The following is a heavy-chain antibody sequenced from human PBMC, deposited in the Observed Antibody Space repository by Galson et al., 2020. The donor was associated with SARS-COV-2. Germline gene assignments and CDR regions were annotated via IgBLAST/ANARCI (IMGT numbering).Heavy chain of an antibody. CDR1: GFTFSTYAMRSYA. CDR2: MSGSGGGT. D-gene: IGHD4-17*01. V-gene: IGHV3-23*01. Sequence: GGSLRLSCEVSGFTFSTYAMRSYAMSWVRQAPGKGLEWVSTMSGSGGGTYYADSVKGRFTISRDSSKNTLYLQMNSLRAEDTAVYYCAKMRRDGDYLHYYYYFMDVWGKGTTVTVSS. J-gene: IGHJ6*03. CDR3: AKMRRDGDYLHYYYYFMDV.